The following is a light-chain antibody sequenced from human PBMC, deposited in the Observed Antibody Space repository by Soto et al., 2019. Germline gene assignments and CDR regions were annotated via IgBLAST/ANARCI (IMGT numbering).Light chain of an antibody. CDR1: QSVRAW. J-gene: IGKJ4*01. CDR3: QQGNSLPLT. CDR2: GAT. Sequence: DIRMTQSPSSVSASVGDSVTITCRASQSVRAWLAWYQQKEGKAPKLLIYGATSLLRGVPRRFSGSGSGTDFTLTISGLLPEDFATYYCQQGNSLPLTFGGGTKVDI. V-gene: IGKV1D-12*01.